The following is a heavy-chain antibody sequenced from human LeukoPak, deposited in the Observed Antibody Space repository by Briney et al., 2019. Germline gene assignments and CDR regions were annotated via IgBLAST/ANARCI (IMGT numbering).Heavy chain of an antibody. J-gene: IGHJ4*02. V-gene: IGHV3-30*02. CDR1: GFTFSSYG. D-gene: IGHD2-21*02. Sequence: PGGSLRLSCAASGFTFSSYGMHWVRQAPGKGLEWVALIRYDGNNKHFADSVKGRFTISRDNSKNTLYLQMNSLRGEDTAVYYCAKISYLLTAFDYWGQGTLVTVSS. CDR3: AKISYLLTAFDY. CDR2: IRYDGNNK.